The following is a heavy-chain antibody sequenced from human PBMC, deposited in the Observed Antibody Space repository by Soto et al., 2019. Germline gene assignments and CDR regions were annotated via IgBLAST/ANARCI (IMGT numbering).Heavy chain of an antibody. D-gene: IGHD6-13*01. J-gene: IGHJ6*02. CDR3: ARGDSIGYSSSWSPPLCYYFGMYV. V-gene: IGHV1-69*01. Sequence: QVQLVQSGAEVKKPGSSVKVSCKASGGTFSSYAISWVRQAPGQGLEWMGGIIPIFGTANYAQKFQGRVTITADESTSTAYMELSSMRSEDTAVYYCARGDSIGYSSSWSPPLCYYFGMYVWGQGTTVTVSS. CDR1: GGTFSSYA. CDR2: IIPIFGTA.